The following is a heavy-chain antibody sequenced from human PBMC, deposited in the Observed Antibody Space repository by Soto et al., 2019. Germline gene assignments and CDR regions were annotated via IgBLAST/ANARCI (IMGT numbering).Heavy chain of an antibody. CDR3: AKATATGGGAFDF. CDR2: ILVDGRT. J-gene: IGHJ3*01. CDR1: GFPCSRYD. D-gene: IGHD2-8*02. Sequence: GGSLRLSCAASGFPCSRYDMTWVRQAPGKGLEWVSTILVDGRTFYVDSVKGRFTISRDNSRNTVYLQMNSLTAGDTALYYCAKATATGGGAFDFCGQGTMVTVSS. V-gene: IGHV3-23*01.